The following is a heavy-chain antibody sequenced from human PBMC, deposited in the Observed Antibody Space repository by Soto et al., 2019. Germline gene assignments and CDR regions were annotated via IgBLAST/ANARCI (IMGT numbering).Heavy chain of an antibody. CDR2: IYHSGST. CDR1: SDSISRGGYY. V-gene: IGHV4-31*03. D-gene: IGHD2-21*01. Sequence: QVQLQESGPGLVKPSQTLSLTCTVSSDSISRGGYYWNWLRQPPRKGMEWRGYIYHSGSTIYNPSLKSRVTISVDTSKNRLSLALSNVTAADTAGYYCARDGAGAYGLGWFATWGPGILVTVSS. J-gene: IGHJ5*02. CDR3: ARDGAGAYGLGWFAT.